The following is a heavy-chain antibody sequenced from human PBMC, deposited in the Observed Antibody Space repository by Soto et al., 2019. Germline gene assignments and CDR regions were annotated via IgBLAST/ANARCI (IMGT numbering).Heavy chain of an antibody. CDR2: IWYDGSNK. V-gene: IGHV3-33*01. Sequence: PGGSLRLSCAASGFTFSSYGMHWFRQAPGKGLEWVAVIWYDGSNKYYADSVKGRFTISRDNSKNTLYLQMNSLRAEDTAVYYCARGLGYTYGIDYWGQGTLVTVSS. D-gene: IGHD5-18*01. CDR1: GFTFSSYG. J-gene: IGHJ4*02. CDR3: ARGLGYTYGIDY.